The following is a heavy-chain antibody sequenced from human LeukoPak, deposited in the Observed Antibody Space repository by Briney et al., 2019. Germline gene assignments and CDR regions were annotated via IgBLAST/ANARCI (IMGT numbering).Heavy chain of an antibody. D-gene: IGHD6-6*01. V-gene: IGHV1-18*01. J-gene: IGHJ6*03. CDR3: ARAVAARYFHYYYYMDV. CDR2: INSYNGNT. CDR1: GYTFTSYG. Sequence: ASMKVSCKASGYTFTSYGISWVRQAPGQGLEWMGWINSYNGNTNYAQKLQGRVTMTTDTSTTTAYMELMSLRSDDTAVYYCARAVAARYFHYYYYMDVWGKGTTVTVSS.